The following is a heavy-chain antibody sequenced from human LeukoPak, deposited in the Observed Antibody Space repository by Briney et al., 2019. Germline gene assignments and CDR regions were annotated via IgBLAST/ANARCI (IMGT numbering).Heavy chain of an antibody. CDR3: ARDDLGGYYYHFDC. D-gene: IGHD3-22*01. V-gene: IGHV3-48*01. CDR2: ISSSSSTI. J-gene: IGHJ4*02. Sequence: GGSLRLSCAASGFTFSSYSMNWVRQAPGKGLEWVSYISSSSSTIYYADSVKGRFTISRDNAKNSLYLQMNSLRAEDTAVYYCARDDLGGYYYHFDCWGQGTLVTVSS. CDR1: GFTFSSYS.